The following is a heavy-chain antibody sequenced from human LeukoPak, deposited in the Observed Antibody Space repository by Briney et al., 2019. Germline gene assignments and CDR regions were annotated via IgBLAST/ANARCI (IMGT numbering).Heavy chain of an antibody. CDR2: IYYSGST. J-gene: IGHJ6*02. D-gene: IGHD2-15*01. CDR3: ARDVRNCSGGSCYYYYGMDV. Sequence: SETLSLTCTVSGGSISSSSYYWGWIRQPPGKGLEWIGSIYYSGSTYYNPSLKSRVTISVDTSKNQFSLKLSSVTAADTAVYYCARDVRNCSGGSCYYYYGMDVWGQGTTVTVSS. V-gene: IGHV4-39*07. CDR1: GGSISSSSYY.